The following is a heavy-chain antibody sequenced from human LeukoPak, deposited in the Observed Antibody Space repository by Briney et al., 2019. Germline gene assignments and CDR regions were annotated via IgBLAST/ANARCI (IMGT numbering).Heavy chain of an antibody. V-gene: IGHV3-66*01. J-gene: IGHJ4*02. CDR3: ARAHIVVATMEYYFDY. CDR2: IYSGGST. Sequence: GGSLRLSCAASGFTVSSNYMSWVRQAPGKGLEWVSVIYSGGSTYYADSVKGRFTISRDNSKNTLYLQMNSLRAEDTAVYYCARAHIVVATMEYYFDYWGQGTLVTVSS. CDR1: GFTVSSNY. D-gene: IGHD2-21*01.